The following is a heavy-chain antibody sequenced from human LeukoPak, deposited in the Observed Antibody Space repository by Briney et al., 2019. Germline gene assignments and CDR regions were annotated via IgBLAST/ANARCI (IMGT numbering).Heavy chain of an antibody. CDR1: GGSISSSSYY. V-gene: IGHV4-39*01. CDR2: IYYSGST. D-gene: IGHD3-10*01. J-gene: IGHJ4*02. CDR3: ARRSPVRGLAPMYYFDS. Sequence: SETLSLTCTVSGGSISSSSYYWGWIRQPPGKGLEWIGSIYYSGSTYYNPSLQSRVTISVDTTKNQFSLNLSSVTAADTAVYYCARRSPVRGLAPMYYFDSWGQGTLVTVSS.